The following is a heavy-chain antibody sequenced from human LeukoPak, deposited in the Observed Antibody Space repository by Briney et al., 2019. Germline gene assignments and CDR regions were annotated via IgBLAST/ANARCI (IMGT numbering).Heavy chain of an antibody. CDR2: IYYSGST. J-gene: IGHJ6*02. D-gene: IGHD3-9*01. CDR3: ARHFYDILTDTWAYGMDV. V-gene: IGHV4-39*01. Sequence: KTSETLSLTCTVSGGSISSSSYYWGWIRQPPGRGLEWIGSIYYSGSTYYNPSLKSRVTISVDTSKNQFSLKLSSVTPADTAVYYCARHFYDILTDTWAYGMDVWGQGTTVTVSS. CDR1: GGSISSSSYY.